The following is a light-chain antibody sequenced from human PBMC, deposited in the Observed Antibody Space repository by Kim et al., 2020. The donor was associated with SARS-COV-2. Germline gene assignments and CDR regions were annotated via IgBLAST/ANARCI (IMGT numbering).Light chain of an antibody. J-gene: IGLJ2*01. Sequence: RVTSAGSGSSSNIGSNTVNWYQQLPGTAPKLLIYSNNQRPSGVPDRFSGSKSGTSASLAISGLQSEDEANYYCATWDDSLNDHVVFGGGTQLTVL. V-gene: IGLV1-44*01. CDR3: ATWDDSLNDHVV. CDR2: SNN. CDR1: SSNIGSNT.